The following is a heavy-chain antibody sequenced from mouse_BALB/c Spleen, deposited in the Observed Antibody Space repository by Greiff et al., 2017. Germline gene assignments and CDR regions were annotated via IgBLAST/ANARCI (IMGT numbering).Heavy chain of an antibody. CDR1: GFTFSNYW. Sequence: LQQSGGGLVQPGGSMKLSCVASGFTFSNYWMNWVRQSPEKGLEWVAEIRLKSNNYATHYAESVKGRFTISRDDSKSSVYLQMNNLRAEDTGIYYCTRCGYWAMDYWGQGTSVTVSS. CDR2: IRLKSNNYAT. CDR3: TRCGYWAMDY. J-gene: IGHJ4*01. V-gene: IGHV6-6*02.